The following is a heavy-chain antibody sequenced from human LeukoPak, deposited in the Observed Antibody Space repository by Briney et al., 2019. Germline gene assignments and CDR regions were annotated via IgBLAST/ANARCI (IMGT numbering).Heavy chain of an antibody. J-gene: IGHJ4*02. CDR3: ARDIVGATLGRRN. D-gene: IGHD1-26*01. CDR2: IIPIFGTA. V-gene: IGHV1-69*05. CDR1: GYSFTSYW. Sequence: KISCKGSGYSFTSYWIGWVRQMPGKGLEWMGRIIPIFGTANYAQKFQGRVTITTDESTSTAYMELSSLRSEDTAVYYCARDIVGATLGRRNWGQGTLVTVSS.